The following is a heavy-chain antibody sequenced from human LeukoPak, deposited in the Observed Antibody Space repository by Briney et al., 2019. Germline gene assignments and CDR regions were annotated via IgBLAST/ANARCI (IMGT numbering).Heavy chain of an antibody. D-gene: IGHD5-24*01. CDR3: ARRRDGYVFDI. J-gene: IGHJ3*02. CDR2: ISWSSEDR. CDR1: GFTFDDFA. Sequence: GRSLRLSCAASGFTFDDFAMHWVRQAAGKGLEWVSGISWSSEDRIYADSVKGRFTISRDNDNNFLYLQMDGLRVEDTALYYCARRRDGYVFDIWGQGTMVTVSP. V-gene: IGHV3-9*01.